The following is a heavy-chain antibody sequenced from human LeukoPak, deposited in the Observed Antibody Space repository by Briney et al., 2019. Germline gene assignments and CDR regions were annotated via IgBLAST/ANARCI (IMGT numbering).Heavy chain of an antibody. J-gene: IGHJ4*02. CDR3: ARRWSGYSPFGY. Sequence: SETLSLTCTVSGGSISSYYWSWIRQPPGKGLEWIGYIYYSGSTNYNPSLKSRVTISVDTSKNQFSLKLSSVTAADTAVYYCARRWSGYSPFGYWGQGTLVTVSS. CDR1: GGSISSYY. D-gene: IGHD3-3*01. V-gene: IGHV4-59*12. CDR2: IYYSGST.